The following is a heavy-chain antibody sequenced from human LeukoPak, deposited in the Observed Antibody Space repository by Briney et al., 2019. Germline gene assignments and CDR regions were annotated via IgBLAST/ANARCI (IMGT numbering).Heavy chain of an antibody. CDR3: ARPMVRGAIIYWFDP. J-gene: IGHJ5*02. CDR2: IYYSVST. V-gene: IGHV4-59*08. D-gene: IGHD3-10*01. CDR1: GGSISSYY. Sequence: SETLSLTCTVSGGSISSYYWSWIRQPPGKGLGWIGYIYYSVSTNYNPSLKSRVTISVDPPKNQFSQKLSSVPAADTAVYYCARPMVRGAIIYWFDPWGQETLVTVSS.